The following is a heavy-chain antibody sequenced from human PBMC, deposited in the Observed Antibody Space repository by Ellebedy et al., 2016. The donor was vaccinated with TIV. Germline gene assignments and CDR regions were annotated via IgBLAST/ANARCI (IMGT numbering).Heavy chain of an antibody. D-gene: IGHD1-26*01. CDR1: GFFFSSYN. Sequence: GESLKISCAASGFFFSSYNMHWVRQAPGKGLALVSGISSNSDSPYYADSVKGRFSISRDTSKDTLYLQMNSLRAEDTAVYYCAREGGTYYSAHFDQWGQGTPVTVSS. CDR3: AREGGTYYSAHFDQ. CDR2: ISSNSDSP. J-gene: IGHJ4*02. V-gene: IGHV3-23*01.